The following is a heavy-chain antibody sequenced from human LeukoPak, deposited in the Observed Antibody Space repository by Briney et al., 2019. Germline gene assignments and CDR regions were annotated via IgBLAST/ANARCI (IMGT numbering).Heavy chain of an antibody. J-gene: IGHJ3*02. V-gene: IGHV4-59*01. CDR2: IYYSGST. Sequence: KPSETLSLTCTVSGGSISSYYWSWIRQPPGKGLEWIGYIYYSGSTNYNPSLKSRVTISVDTSKNQFSLKLSSVTAADTAVYYCARRANSGFDAFDIWGQGTTVTVSS. CDR1: GGSISSYY. CDR3: ARRANSGFDAFDI. D-gene: IGHD3-22*01.